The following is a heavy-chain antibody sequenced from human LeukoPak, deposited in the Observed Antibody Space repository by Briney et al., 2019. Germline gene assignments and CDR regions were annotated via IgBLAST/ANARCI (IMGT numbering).Heavy chain of an antibody. D-gene: IGHD6-6*01. V-gene: IGHV1-18*01. CDR1: GYTFTSYG. CDR2: ISAYNGNT. J-gene: IGHJ6*02. Sequence: ASVKVSCKASGYTFTSYGISWARRAPGQGLEWMGWISAYNGNTNYAQKLQGRVTMTTDTSTSTAYMGLRSLRSDDTAVYYCARLLSSSSNWSYYYYYYGMDVWGQGTTVTVSS. CDR3: ARLLSSSSNWSYYYYYYGMDV.